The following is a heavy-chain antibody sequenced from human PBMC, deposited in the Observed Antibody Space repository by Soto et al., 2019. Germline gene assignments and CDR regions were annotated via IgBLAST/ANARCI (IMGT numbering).Heavy chain of an antibody. CDR2: INPSGGST. CDR3: AREESYCTNGLCSSYYHHGMNV. D-gene: IGHD2-8*01. V-gene: IGHV1-46*01. CDR1: GYTFTSYY. J-gene: IGHJ6*02. Sequence: ASVKVSCKASGYTFTSYYMHWVRQAPGQGLEWMGIINPSGGSTSYAQKFQGRVTMTRDTSTSTVYMELSSLRSEDTAVYYCAREESYCTNGLCSSYYHHGMNVWAQGTTVTVSS.